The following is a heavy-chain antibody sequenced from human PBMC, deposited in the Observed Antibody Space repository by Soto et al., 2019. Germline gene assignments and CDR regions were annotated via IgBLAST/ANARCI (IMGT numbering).Heavy chain of an antibody. CDR3: ARTSPRAYCGGDCYSYFQH. Sequence: QVQLQQWGAGLLKPSETLSLTCAVYGGSFSGYYWSWIRQPPGKGLEWIGEINHSGSTNYNPSLKSRVTISVDTCNNQFSLKLSSGTAADTAVYYCARTSPRAYCGGDCYSYFQHWGQGTLVTVSS. V-gene: IGHV4-34*01. CDR1: GGSFSGYY. D-gene: IGHD2-21*02. J-gene: IGHJ1*01. CDR2: INHSGST.